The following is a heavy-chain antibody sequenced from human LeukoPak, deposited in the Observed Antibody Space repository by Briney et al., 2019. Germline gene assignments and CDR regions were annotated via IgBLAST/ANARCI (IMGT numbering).Heavy chain of an antibody. D-gene: IGHD2-21*02. CDR2: ISWNSGSI. Sequence: GGSLRLSCAASGFTFDDYAMHWVRQAPGKGLEWVSGISWNSGSIGYADSVKGRFTISRDNAKNSLYLQMNSPRAEDTALYYCAKGSYCGGDCYSSPVDYWGQGTLVTVSS. V-gene: IGHV3-9*01. CDR3: AKGSYCGGDCYSSPVDY. CDR1: GFTFDDYA. J-gene: IGHJ4*02.